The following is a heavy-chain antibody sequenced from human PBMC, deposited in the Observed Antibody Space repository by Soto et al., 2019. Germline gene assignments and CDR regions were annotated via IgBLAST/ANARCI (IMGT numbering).Heavy chain of an antibody. D-gene: IGHD3-10*01. CDR1: GYSFTSYW. CDR2: IDPSDSYT. Sequence: GEALKISCKGSGYSFTSYWISWVRQMPGKGLEGMGRIDPSDSYTNYSPSFQGHVTISADKSISTAYLQWNSLKASDTAMYYCATLITMVRGVHYYYHYGMDVRGQRTTVIVSS. V-gene: IGHV5-10-1*01. J-gene: IGHJ6*02. CDR3: ATLITMVRGVHYYYHYGMDV.